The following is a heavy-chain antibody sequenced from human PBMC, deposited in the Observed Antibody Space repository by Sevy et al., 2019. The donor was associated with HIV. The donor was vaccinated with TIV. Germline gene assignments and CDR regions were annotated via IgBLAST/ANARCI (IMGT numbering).Heavy chain of an antibody. CDR3: TKNTASAGVGGFDY. D-gene: IGHD6-13*01. V-gene: IGHV3-30*02. CDR1: GFTFSSFG. CDR2: IRYDGNEK. Sequence: GGSLRLSCAASGFTFSSFGMHWVRQAPGKGLEWVSFIRYDGNEKYYAASVKGRFTISRDNSKNTLFLQRNSLGAEDTAVYYCTKNTASAGVGGFDYWGQGTLVTVSS. J-gene: IGHJ4*02.